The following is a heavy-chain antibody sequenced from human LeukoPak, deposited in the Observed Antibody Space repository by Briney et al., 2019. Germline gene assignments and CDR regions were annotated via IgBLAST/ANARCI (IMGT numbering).Heavy chain of an antibody. Sequence: SSETLSLTCTVSGGSISSGGYYWSWTRQHPGKGLEWIGYIYYSGSTYYNPSLKSRVTISVDTSKNQFSLKLSSVTAADTAVYYCARDSGSYSFDYWGQGTLVTVSS. D-gene: IGHD1-26*01. CDR1: GGSISSGGYY. CDR2: IYYSGST. V-gene: IGHV4-31*03. J-gene: IGHJ4*02. CDR3: ARDSGSYSFDY.